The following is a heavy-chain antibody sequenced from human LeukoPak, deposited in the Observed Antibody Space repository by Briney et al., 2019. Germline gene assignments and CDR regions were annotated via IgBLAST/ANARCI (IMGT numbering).Heavy chain of an antibody. D-gene: IGHD2-8*02. J-gene: IGHJ6*03. Sequence: SETLSLTCTVSGGSISTSSYYWGWIRQPPGEGLDWIGNIHYIGNTSYNPSLKSRVTISVDTSKNQFSLKLSSVTAADTAVYYCASPAGDYYMDVWGKGTTVIVSS. CDR1: GGSISTSSYY. CDR3: ASPAGDYYMDV. CDR2: IHYIGNT. V-gene: IGHV4-39*01.